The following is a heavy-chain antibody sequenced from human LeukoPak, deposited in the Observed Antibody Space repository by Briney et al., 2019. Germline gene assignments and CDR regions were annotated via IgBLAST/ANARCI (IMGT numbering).Heavy chain of an antibody. CDR2: IYYSGST. J-gene: IGHJ6*03. CDR1: GGSISIGDYY. Sequence: PSETLSLTCTVSGGSISIGDYYWSWIRQPPGKGLEWIGYIYYSGSTYYNPSLKSRVTISVDTSKNQFSLKLSSVTAADTAVYYCARVTLRYYGSGTYLDYLDVWGKGTTVTVSS. CDR3: ARVTLRYYGSGTYLDYLDV. D-gene: IGHD3-10*01. V-gene: IGHV4-30-4*08.